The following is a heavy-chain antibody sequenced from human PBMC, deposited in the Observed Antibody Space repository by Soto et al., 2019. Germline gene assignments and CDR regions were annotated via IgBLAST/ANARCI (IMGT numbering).Heavy chain of an antibody. CDR1: GGSISSYY. V-gene: IGHV4-59*08. D-gene: IGHD1-1*01. Sequence: SETLSLTCTVSGGSISSYYWSWIRQPPGKGLEWIGYIYYSGGSNYNPSLKSRVTISVDSSKNQFSLKLSSVTAADTAFYYCARLGTPSSGHDDWGQGTLVTVSS. CDR2: IYYSGGS. J-gene: IGHJ4*02. CDR3: ARLGTPSSGHDD.